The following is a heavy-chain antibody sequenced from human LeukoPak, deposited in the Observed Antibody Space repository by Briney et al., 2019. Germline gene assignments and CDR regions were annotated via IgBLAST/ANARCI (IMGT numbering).Heavy chain of an antibody. CDR1: EYSFPNYC. V-gene: IGHV5-51*01. D-gene: IGHD5-12*01. J-gene: IGHJ4*02. CDR2: IYPDDSDT. CDR3: ARLPGIVATIERYFDY. Sequence: GESLKISCKHSEYSFPNYCIGWVRQMPGKGLEGMGIIYPDDSDTRYSPSFQGQVTISADRSISTAYLQWSSLKASDTAMYYCARLPGIVATIERYFDYWGQGTLVTVSS.